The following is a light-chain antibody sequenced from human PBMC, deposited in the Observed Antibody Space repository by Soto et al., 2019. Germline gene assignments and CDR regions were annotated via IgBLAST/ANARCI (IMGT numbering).Light chain of an antibody. CDR1: QSVSSK. J-gene: IGKJ5*01. CDR3: QQRSDWSIT. Sequence: EIVMTQSPATLSVSPGEGATLSCRASQSVSSKLAWYQQKPGQAPRLLIYDASKRATGIPARFSGSGSGTDFTLTISSLEPEDFAVYYCQQRSDWSITFGQGTRLEIK. CDR2: DAS. V-gene: IGKV3-11*01.